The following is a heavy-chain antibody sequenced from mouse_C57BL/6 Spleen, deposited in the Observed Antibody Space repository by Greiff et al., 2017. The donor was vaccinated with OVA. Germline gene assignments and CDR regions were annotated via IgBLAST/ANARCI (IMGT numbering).Heavy chain of an antibody. J-gene: IGHJ2*01. CDR1: GYAFTNYL. Sequence: QVQLQQSGAELVRPGTSVKVSCKASGYAFTNYLIEWVKQRPGQGLEWIGVINPGSGGTNYNEKFKGKATLTADKSSSTAYMQLSSLTSEDSAVYFCARSGTNLAFFDYWGQGTTLTVSS. D-gene: IGHD1-3*01. CDR3: ARSGTNLAFFDY. V-gene: IGHV1-54*01. CDR2: INPGSGGT.